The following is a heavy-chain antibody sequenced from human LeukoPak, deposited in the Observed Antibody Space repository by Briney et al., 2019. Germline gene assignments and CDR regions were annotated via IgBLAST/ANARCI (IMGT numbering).Heavy chain of an antibody. J-gene: IGHJ3*02. CDR2: IYYSGST. CDR1: GGSISYYH. Sequence: SETLSLTCSVSGGSISYYHWSWIRQPPGKGLEWIGYIYYSGSTNYNPSLKSRVTISVDTSKNQFSLKLSSVTAADTAVYYCARSRGWSYDAFDIWAKGQWSPSLQ. CDR3: ARSRGWSYDAFDI. V-gene: IGHV4-59*12. D-gene: IGHD2-15*01.